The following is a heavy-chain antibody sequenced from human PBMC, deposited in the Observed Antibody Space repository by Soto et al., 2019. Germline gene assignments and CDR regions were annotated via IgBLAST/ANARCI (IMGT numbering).Heavy chain of an antibody. CDR2: TYYRSKWYN. Sequence: SQTLSLTCAISGDSVSSNSAAWNWIRQSPSRGLEWLGRTYYRSKWYNDYAVSVQSRITINPDTSKNQFSLQLNSVTPEDTAAYYCARVVVVPAAISNWFDPWGQGTLVTVSS. V-gene: IGHV6-1*01. CDR3: ARVVVVPAAISNWFDP. D-gene: IGHD2-2*01. CDR1: GDSVSSNSAA. J-gene: IGHJ5*02.